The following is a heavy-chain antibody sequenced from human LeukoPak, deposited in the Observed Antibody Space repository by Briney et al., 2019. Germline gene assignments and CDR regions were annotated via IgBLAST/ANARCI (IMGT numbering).Heavy chain of an antibody. Sequence: GGSLRLSCAASGFTFSSYSMNWVLQAPGKGLGTVSSISSISNYIYYADSVKGRFTISRDNAKNSLYLQMNRLRAEDTAVYYCARWSQEWPNDYYGMDDWGQGTTVTVSS. V-gene: IGHV3-21*01. CDR1: GFTFSSYS. CDR3: ARWSQEWPNDYYGMDD. D-gene: IGHD3-3*01. J-gene: IGHJ6*02. CDR2: ISSISNYI.